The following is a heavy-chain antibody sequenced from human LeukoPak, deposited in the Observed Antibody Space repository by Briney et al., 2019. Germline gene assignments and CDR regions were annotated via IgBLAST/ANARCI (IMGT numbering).Heavy chain of an antibody. V-gene: IGHV3-48*03. CDR2: ISPGSGDTI. CDR1: GFSFTTYE. Sequence: GGSLRLSCAAPGFSFTTYEMNWVRQAPGKGLEWISYISPGSGDTIYYADSVKGRFTISRDNAKNSVYLQMKSLRGEDTAVYYCARKTFGTVYFDYWGQGNLVTVSS. J-gene: IGHJ4*02. CDR3: ARKTFGTVYFDY. D-gene: IGHD1-1*01.